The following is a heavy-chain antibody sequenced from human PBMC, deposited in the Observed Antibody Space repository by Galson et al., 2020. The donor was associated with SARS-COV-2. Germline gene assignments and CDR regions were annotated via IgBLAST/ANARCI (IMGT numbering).Heavy chain of an antibody. V-gene: IGHV1-69*06. Sequence: SVKVSCKASGGTLRNYVFSWVRQAPGQGLEWMGGIIPVFDTVNYAQKFQGRVTITADKSTCTAYLELSSLRSEDTAVYYWARKEAIVVVAGIGGRDYYYGLDVWGKGTTVTVPS. D-gene: IGHD2-2*01. CDR3: ARKEAIVVVAGIGGRDYYYGLDV. CDR2: IIPVFDTV. J-gene: IGHJ6*04. CDR1: GGTLRNYV.